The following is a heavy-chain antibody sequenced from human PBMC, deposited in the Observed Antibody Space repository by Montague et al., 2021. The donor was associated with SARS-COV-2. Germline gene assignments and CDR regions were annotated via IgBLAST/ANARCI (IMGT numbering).Heavy chain of an antibody. D-gene: IGHD1-20*01. CDR3: DAHRITGWAFDY. J-gene: IGHJ4*02. CDR2: IYWDDDK. CDR1: GFSLSTSGVG. V-gene: IGHV2-5*02. Sequence: PALVKPTQTLTLTCTFSGFSLSTSGVGVGWIRQPPGKALEWLALIYWDDDKRYSPSLKSRLTMTKDTSKNQVVLTMTNMDPVDTATYYCDAHRITGWAFDYWGQGTLVTVSS.